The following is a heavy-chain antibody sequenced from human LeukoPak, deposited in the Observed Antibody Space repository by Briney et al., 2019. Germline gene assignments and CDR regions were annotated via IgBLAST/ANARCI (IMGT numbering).Heavy chain of an antibody. V-gene: IGHV4-39*01. D-gene: IGHD3/OR15-3a*01. J-gene: IGHJ4*02. CDR3: SGTGETDY. CDR2: IYYSGST. Sequence: PSETLSLTCTVSGGSISSSSYYWGWIRQPPGKGLEWIGSIYYSGSTYYNPSLKSRVTISVDTSKNQFSLKLSSVTAADTAVYYCSGTGETDYWGQGTLVTVSS. CDR1: GGSISSSSYY.